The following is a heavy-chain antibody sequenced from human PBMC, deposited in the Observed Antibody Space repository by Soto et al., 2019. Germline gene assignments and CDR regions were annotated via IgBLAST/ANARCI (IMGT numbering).Heavy chain of an antibody. Sequence: QVQLVESGGGVVQPGRSLRLSCAASGFTFSSYGMHWVRQSPGKGLEWVAAISYDGSNRYYADSVKGRFTISRDNSKNTXSLQMDSLRAEDTAVYYCAKGRRCSGGRCYQEEFEEWGQGTLVTVSS. CDR2: ISYDGSNR. D-gene: IGHD2-15*01. V-gene: IGHV3-30*18. CDR3: AKGRRCSGGRCYQEEFEE. CDR1: GFTFSSYG. J-gene: IGHJ4*02.